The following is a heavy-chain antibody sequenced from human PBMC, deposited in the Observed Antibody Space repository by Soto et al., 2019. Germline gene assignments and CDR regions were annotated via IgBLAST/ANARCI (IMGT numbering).Heavy chain of an antibody. J-gene: IGHJ6*02. D-gene: IGHD5-12*01. CDR1: GGSISSYY. Sequence: SETLSLTCTVSGGSISSYYWSWIRQPPGKGLEWIGYIYYSGSTNYNPSLKSRVTISVDTSKNQFSLKLSSVTAADTAVYYCARGGRDGYNFVPGYYYGMDVWGQGTTVTVSS. CDR2: IYYSGST. V-gene: IGHV4-59*01. CDR3: ARGGRDGYNFVPGYYYGMDV.